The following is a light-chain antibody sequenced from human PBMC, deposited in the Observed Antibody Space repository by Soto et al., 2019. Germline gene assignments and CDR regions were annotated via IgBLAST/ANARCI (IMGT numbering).Light chain of an antibody. CDR1: SSDVGAYIY. V-gene: IGLV2-8*01. J-gene: IGLJ2*01. CDR3: SIYAGGNSVI. Sequence: QSVLTQPPSASGSPGQSVAISCTGTSSDVGAYIYVSWYQQHPGKAPKLVIYEINKRPSGVPDRFSGSKSGNTASLTVSGLQVEDEADYYCSIYAGGNSVIFGRGTKVTVL. CDR2: EIN.